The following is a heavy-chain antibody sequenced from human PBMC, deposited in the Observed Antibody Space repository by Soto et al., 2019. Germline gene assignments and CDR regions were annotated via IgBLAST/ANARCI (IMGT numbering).Heavy chain of an antibody. CDR3: AIPVLLWFAREDNAFDI. D-gene: IGHD3-10*01. CDR1: GFTFSSYA. V-gene: IGHV3-23*01. J-gene: IGHJ3*02. CDR2: ISGSGGST. Sequence: GGSLRLSCAASGFTFSSYAMSWVRQAPGKGLEWVSAISGSGGSTYYADSVKGRFTISRDNSKNTLYLQMNSLRAEDTAVYYCAIPVLLWFAREDNAFDIWGQGTMVTVSS.